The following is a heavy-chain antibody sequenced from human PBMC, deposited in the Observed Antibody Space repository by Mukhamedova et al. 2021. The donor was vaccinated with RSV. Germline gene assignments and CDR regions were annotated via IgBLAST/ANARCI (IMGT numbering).Heavy chain of an antibody. CDR3: ARDYYDSSGYYLRRGYFDF. Sequence: GNTNYPQKLQGRVTMTTDTSTSTAYMELRSLRSDDTAVYFCARDYYDSSGYYLRRGYFDFWGQVTLVTVSS. V-gene: IGHV1-18*01. J-gene: IGHJ4*02. CDR2: GNT. D-gene: IGHD3-22*01.